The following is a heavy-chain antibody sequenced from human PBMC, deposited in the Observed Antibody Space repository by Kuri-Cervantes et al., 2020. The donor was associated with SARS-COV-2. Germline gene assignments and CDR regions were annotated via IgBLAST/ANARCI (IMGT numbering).Heavy chain of an antibody. Sequence: GESLKISCAASGFTFSSYAMSWVRQAPGKGLEWVSAISGSGGSTYYADSVKGRFTISRDNSKNTLYLQMNSLRSEDTAVYYCARDTYYYDSSGYYPTTTRFDYWGQATLVTVSS. V-gene: IGHV3-23*01. CDR1: GFTFSSYA. J-gene: IGHJ4*02. CDR2: ISGSGGST. D-gene: IGHD3-22*01. CDR3: ARDTYYYDSSGYYPTTTRFDY.